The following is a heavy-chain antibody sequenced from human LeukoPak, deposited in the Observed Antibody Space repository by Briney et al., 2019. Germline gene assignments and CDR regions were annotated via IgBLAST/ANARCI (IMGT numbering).Heavy chain of an antibody. CDR3: ARGYYSGSYCYDY. V-gene: IGHV3-48*04. CDR2: ISSSGSTI. Sequence: GRSLRLSCAASGFTFSSYAMHWIRQAPGKGLEWVSYISSSGSTIHYADSVKGRFTISRDNAKNSLYLQMNSLRAEDTAVYYCARGYYSGSYCYDYWGQGTLVTVSS. J-gene: IGHJ4*02. D-gene: IGHD1-26*01. CDR1: GFTFSSYA.